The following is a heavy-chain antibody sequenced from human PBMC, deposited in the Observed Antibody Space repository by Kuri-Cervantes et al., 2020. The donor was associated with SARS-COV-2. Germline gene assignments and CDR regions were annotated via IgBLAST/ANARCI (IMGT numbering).Heavy chain of an antibody. CDR2: ISGSGGST. V-gene: IGHV3-23*01. CDR3: ARTLGEDIVVVPAATFDY. D-gene: IGHD2-2*01. CDR1: GFTFSSYA. J-gene: IGHJ4*02. Sequence: GESLKISCAASGFTFSSYAMSWVRQAPGKGLEWVSAISGSGGSTYYADSVKGRFTISRDNSKNTPYLQMNSLRAEDTAVYYCARTLGEDIVVVPAATFDYWGQGTLVTVSS.